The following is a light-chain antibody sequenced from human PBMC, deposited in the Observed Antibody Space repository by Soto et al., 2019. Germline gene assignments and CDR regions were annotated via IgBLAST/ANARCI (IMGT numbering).Light chain of an antibody. CDR2: GAS. V-gene: IGKV3-20*01. Sequence: EIVLTQSPGTLSLSPGERATLSCRASQSVTSSYLAWYQHKPGQAPRLLIHGASSRATGIPDRFSGSGSGTDFTLTISRLEPEDFAVYYCQHYGYFLTFGGGTKVEFK. CDR3: QHYGYFLT. J-gene: IGKJ4*01. CDR1: QSVTSSY.